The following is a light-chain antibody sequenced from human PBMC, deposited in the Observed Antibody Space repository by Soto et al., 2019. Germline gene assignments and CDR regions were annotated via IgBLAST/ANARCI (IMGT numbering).Light chain of an antibody. CDR3: SSYTSSSTLVV. CDR1: SSDVGGYNF. Sequence: QSVLTQPASVSGSPGQSITISCTGTSSDVGGYNFVSWYQQHPGKAPKLMIYDVSNRPSGVSNRFSGSKSGNTASLTISGLQAGDEADYYCSSYTSSSTLVVFGGGTKLTVL. CDR2: DVS. V-gene: IGLV2-14*01. J-gene: IGLJ2*01.